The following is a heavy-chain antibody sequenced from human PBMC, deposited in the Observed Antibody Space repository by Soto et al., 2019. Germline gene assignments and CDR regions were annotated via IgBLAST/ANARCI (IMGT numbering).Heavy chain of an antibody. Sequence: QVQLQESGPGLVKPSQTLSLTCTVSGGSISSGDYYWSWIRQHPGKGLEWIGYIYYSGSTYYNPPLKGGVPISVDTSKTPFSLKLSSVSAADTAVYYCARGPDPIVNYSFASWGQGPLVTVSS. D-gene: IGHD1-20*01. CDR1: GGSISSGDYY. V-gene: IGHV4-31*03. CDR3: ARGPDPIVNYSFAS. CDR2: IYYSGST. J-gene: IGHJ4*02.